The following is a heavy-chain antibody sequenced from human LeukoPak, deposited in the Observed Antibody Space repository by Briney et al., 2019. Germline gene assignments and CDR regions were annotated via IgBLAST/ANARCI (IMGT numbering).Heavy chain of an antibody. Sequence: GGSLRLSCKGSGYKFTSYWIGWVRQVPGKGLEWMGIIYPGDSDTSYSPSFQGHVTMSADKSISTAYLQWRSLKASDTAMYYCARTFSYDSRGVGHAFDVWGRGTMVTVSS. J-gene: IGHJ3*01. CDR2: IYPGDSDT. V-gene: IGHV5-51*01. CDR1: GYKFTSYW. CDR3: ARTFSYDSRGVGHAFDV. D-gene: IGHD3-22*01.